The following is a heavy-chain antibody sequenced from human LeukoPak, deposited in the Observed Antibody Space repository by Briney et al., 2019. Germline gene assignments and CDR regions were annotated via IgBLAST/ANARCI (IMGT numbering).Heavy chain of an antibody. CDR2: IYYSGST. D-gene: IGHD6-19*01. V-gene: IGHV4-59*01. Sequence: SETLSLTCTVSGVSISSYYWSWIRQPPGKGLEWIGYIYYSGSTNYNPSLKSRVTISVDTSKNQFSLKLSSVTAADTAVYYCARGEYSSGWYAFDIWGQGTMVTVSS. CDR3: ARGEYSSGWYAFDI. J-gene: IGHJ3*02. CDR1: GVSISSYY.